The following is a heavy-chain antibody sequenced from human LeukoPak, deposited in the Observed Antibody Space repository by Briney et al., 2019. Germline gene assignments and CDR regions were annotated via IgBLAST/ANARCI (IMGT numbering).Heavy chain of an antibody. Sequence: GGSLRLSCAASGFTFSSYAMSWVRQAPGKGLEWVSAISGSGGSTYYADSVKGRFTISRDNSKNTLYLQMNSLRAEDTAVYYCAKPPPRYGITTVTTGDESWGQGTLVTVSS. CDR3: AKPPPRYGITTVTTGDES. CDR2: ISGSGGST. V-gene: IGHV3-23*01. D-gene: IGHD4-17*01. J-gene: IGHJ4*02. CDR1: GFTFSSYA.